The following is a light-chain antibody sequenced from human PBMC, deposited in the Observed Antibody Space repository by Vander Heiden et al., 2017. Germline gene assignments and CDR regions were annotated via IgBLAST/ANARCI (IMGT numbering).Light chain of an antibody. CDR1: QSVSSSY. V-gene: IGKV3-20*01. CDR3: QQYGSSPPLT. Sequence: EIVLTQSPGTLSLSPGERATLSCRASQSVSSSYLAWYQQKPGQAPRLLIYGASSRATGIPDRFRGSWSGTDFTLTISRLEPEDFAVYYCQQYGSSPPLTFGGGTKVEIK. CDR2: GAS. J-gene: IGKJ4*01.